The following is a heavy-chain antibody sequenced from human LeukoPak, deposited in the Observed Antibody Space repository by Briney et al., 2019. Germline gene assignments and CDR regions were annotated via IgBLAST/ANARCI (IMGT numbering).Heavy chain of an antibody. CDR3: ARQLVFGGFDY. D-gene: IGHD3-16*01. Sequence: GGSLRLSCAASGFTFSSYAMHWVRQAPGKGLEWVAVISYDGNNKYYADSVKGRFTISRDNSKNTLYLQMNSLRAEDTAVYYCARQLVFGGFDYWGQGTLVTVSS. V-gene: IGHV3-30-3*01. CDR1: GFTFSSYA. CDR2: ISYDGNNK. J-gene: IGHJ4*02.